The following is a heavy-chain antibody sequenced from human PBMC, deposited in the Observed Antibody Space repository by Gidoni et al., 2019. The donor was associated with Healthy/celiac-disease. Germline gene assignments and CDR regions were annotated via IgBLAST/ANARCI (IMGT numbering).Heavy chain of an antibody. V-gene: IGHV3-23*01. J-gene: IGHJ5*02. D-gene: IGHD1-26*01. Sequence: EVQLLESGGGLVQPGGSLRLSCAASGFTFSSYAMSWVRQAPGKGLEWVSAISGSGGSTYYADSVKGRFTISRDNSKNTLYLQMNSLRAEDTAVYYCAKDQVVGATTRGYGNWFDPWGQGTLVTVSS. CDR2: ISGSGGST. CDR3: AKDQVVGATTRGYGNWFDP. CDR1: GFTFSSYA.